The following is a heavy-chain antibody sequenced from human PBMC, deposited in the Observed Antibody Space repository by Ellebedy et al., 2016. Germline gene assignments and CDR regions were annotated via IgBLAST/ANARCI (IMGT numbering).Heavy chain of an antibody. CDR3: AGGGSGYCTSTSCYGY. V-gene: IGHV3-23*01. CDR2: ISGGGGST. J-gene: IGHJ4*02. D-gene: IGHD2-2*01. CDR1: AFTFSSYA. Sequence: GESLKISXAASAFTFSSYAMSWVRQAPGKGLEWVSAISGGGGSTYYADSVKGRFTISRDNSKNTLYLQMNSLRAEDTAVYYCAGGGSGYCTSTSCYGYWGQGTLVTVPS.